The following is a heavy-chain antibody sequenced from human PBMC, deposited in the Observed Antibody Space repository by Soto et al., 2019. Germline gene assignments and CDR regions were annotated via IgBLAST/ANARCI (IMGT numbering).Heavy chain of an antibody. CDR1: GYTFTSYA. V-gene: IGHV1-3*01. CDR3: ARDRFITIFGVVLNKYYYYGMDV. Sequence: ASGKVSCKASGYTFTSYAMHWVRQAPGQRLEWMGWINAGNGNTKYSQKFQGRVTITRDTSASTAYMELSSLRSEDTAVYYCARDRFITIFGVVLNKYYYYGMDVWGQGTAVTVSS. CDR2: INAGNGNT. J-gene: IGHJ6*02. D-gene: IGHD3-3*01.